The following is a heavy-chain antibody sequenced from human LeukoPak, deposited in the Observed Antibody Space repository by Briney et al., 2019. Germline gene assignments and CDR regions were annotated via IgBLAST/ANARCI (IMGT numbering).Heavy chain of an antibody. V-gene: IGHV4-34*01. CDR2: INHSGNT. CDR3: ARGNSSSYDF. J-gene: IGHJ4*02. Sequence: SETLSLTCAVYGGSFSGYYWSWIRQPPGKGLEWIGEINHSGNTNYNPSLKGRVTISVDTSKNQFSLKLTSVTAADTAVYYCARGNSSSYDFWGQGTLVTVSS. D-gene: IGHD6-6*01. CDR1: GGSFSGYY.